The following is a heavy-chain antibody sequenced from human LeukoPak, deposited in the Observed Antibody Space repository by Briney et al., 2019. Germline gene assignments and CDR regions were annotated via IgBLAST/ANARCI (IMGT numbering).Heavy chain of an antibody. CDR1: GYDFKNYW. Sequence: GESLKISCQGSGYDFKNYWIAWVRQVPGNGLEWMGLIYPDDSSTRYSPSFQGQVTMSADKSINIVYLQWSSLKASDSAMYYCARGDSKSLAATWDIWFDPWGQGTVLTVSS. CDR2: IYPDDSST. CDR3: ARGDSKSLAATWDIWFDP. J-gene: IGHJ5*02. V-gene: IGHV5-51*01. D-gene: IGHD1-1*01.